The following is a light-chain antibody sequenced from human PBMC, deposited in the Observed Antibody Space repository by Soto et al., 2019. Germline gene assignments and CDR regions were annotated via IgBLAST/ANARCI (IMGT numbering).Light chain of an antibody. V-gene: IGLV2-23*02. J-gene: IGLJ2*01. CDR2: EVI. CDR3: CSYAGSTSLV. Sequence: QSVLTQPASVSGSPGQSITISCTGTSSDVGSYNLVSWYQQHPGKAPKVIIYEVIKRPSGVSNRLSGSKSGNTASLTISGLQAEDEAEYYCCSYAGSTSLVFGGGTKVTVL. CDR1: SSDVGSYNL.